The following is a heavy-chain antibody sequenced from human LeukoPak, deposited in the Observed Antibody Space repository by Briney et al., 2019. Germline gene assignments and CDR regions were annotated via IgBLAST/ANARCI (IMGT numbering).Heavy chain of an antibody. J-gene: IGHJ4*02. Sequence: GGSLRLSCAASGFTFSRYCMTWVRQAPGKGLEWVAEIIQDGSATYYIDSVRGRFTISRDNAKNSLYLQMNNLRGEDTAVYYCATSDHYDSGRGGVSPSDYWGQGTLVTVSS. CDR1: GFTFSRYC. V-gene: IGHV3-7*01. CDR2: IIQDGSAT. D-gene: IGHD3-10*01. CDR3: ATSDHYDSGRGGVSPSDY.